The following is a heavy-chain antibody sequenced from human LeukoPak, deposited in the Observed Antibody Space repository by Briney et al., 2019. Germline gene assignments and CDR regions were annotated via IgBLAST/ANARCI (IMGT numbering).Heavy chain of an antibody. Sequence: PSETLSLTCGVNTDSTTSNWWSWVRQPPGKGLEWIGEVHKSGSTNYYPSLQSRVTISIDKSKNQIALELTSVTAADTAVYYCARSYNNAGYFYYGMDVWGQGTTVTVSS. CDR2: VHKSGST. CDR1: TDSTTSNW. CDR3: ARSYNNAGYFYYGMDV. J-gene: IGHJ6*02. V-gene: IGHV4-4*02. D-gene: IGHD1-26*01.